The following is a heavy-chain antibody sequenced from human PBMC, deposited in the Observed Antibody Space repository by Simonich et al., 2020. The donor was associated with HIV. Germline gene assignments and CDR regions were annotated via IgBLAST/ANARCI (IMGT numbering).Heavy chain of an antibody. CDR2: INRSGSA. CDR3: ARRTTAYYNFWSGYYFDY. V-gene: IGHV4-34*10. CDR1: GGSFSGYY. D-gene: IGHD3-3*01. Sequence: QVQLQESGPGLVKPSETLSLTCAVYGGSFSGYYWIWIRQAPGKGLEWIGEINRSGSANYNPSLKSRVTMAVDTSKNQFSVKLSSVTVADTAVYYCARRTTAYYNFWSGYYFDYWGQGTQVTVSS. J-gene: IGHJ4*02.